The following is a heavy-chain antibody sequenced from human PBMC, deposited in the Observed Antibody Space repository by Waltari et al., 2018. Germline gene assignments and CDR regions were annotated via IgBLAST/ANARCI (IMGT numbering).Heavy chain of an antibody. D-gene: IGHD3-10*01. Sequence: QVQLVQSGAEVKKPGSSVKVSCKASGGTFSSYAISWVRQAPGQGLEWMGRINPNSGGTNYAQKFQGRVTMTRDTSISTAYMELSRLRSDDTAVYYCASPYYYGSGDAFDIWGQGTMVTVSS. CDR3: ASPYYYGSGDAFDI. CDR1: GGTFSSYA. J-gene: IGHJ3*02. V-gene: IGHV1-2*06. CDR2: INPNSGGT.